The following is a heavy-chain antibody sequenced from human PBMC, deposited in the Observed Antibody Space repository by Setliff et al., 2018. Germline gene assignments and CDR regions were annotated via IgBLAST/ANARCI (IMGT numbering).Heavy chain of an antibody. CDR3: ARDGDNYYDSSGYYLNHAFDI. CDR2: MNPNSGNT. D-gene: IGHD3-22*01. CDR1: GYTFTSYD. V-gene: IGHV1-8*03. J-gene: IGHJ3*02. Sequence: ASVKVSCKASGYTFTSYDINWVRQATGQGLEWMGWMNPNSGNTGYAQKFQGRVTITADESTSTAYMELSSLRSEDTAVYYCARDGDNYYDSSGYYLNHAFDIWGQGTMVTVSS.